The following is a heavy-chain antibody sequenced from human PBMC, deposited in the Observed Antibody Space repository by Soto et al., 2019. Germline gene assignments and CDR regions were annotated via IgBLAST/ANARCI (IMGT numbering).Heavy chain of an antibody. Sequence: QVQVVQSGDEVKKPGASVKVSCKASGYTFTNYGFSWVRQAPGQGLEWMGWISGYNGNTKYAEKCQGRGTMTKDTSTSTANMELRSLRSDDTAVYYCAREGQAPYYYYGMDVWGQGTAVTVSS. CDR2: ISGYNGNT. V-gene: IGHV1-18*01. CDR1: GYTFTNYG. J-gene: IGHJ6*02. CDR3: AREGQAPYYYYGMDV.